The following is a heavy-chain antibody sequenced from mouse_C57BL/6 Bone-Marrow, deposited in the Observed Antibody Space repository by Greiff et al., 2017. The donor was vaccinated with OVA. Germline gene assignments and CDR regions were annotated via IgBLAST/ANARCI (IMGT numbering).Heavy chain of an antibody. Sequence: LKESGPGILQPSQTLSLTCSFSGFSLSTFGMGVGWIRQPSGKGLEWLAHIWWDDDKYYNPALKSRPTISKDSSKNQVFLKIANVDTADTATYYCARIPYGSSLYWYFDVWGTGTTVTVSS. D-gene: IGHD1-1*01. CDR1: GFSLSTFGMG. J-gene: IGHJ1*03. CDR2: IWWDDDK. CDR3: ARIPYGSSLYWYFDV. V-gene: IGHV8-8*01.